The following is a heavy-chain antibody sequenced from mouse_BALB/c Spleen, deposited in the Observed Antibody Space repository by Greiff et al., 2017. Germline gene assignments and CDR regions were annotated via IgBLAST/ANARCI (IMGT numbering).Heavy chain of an antibody. J-gene: IGHJ4*01. Sequence: QVQLQQSGAELAKPGASVKMSCKASGYTFTSYWMHWVKQRPGQGLEWIGYINPSTGYTEYNQKFKDKATLTADKSSSTAYMQLSSLTSEDSAVYYCARDWRAMDYWGQGTSVTVSS. CDR1: GYTFTSYW. D-gene: IGHD4-1*01. CDR2: INPSTGYT. V-gene: IGHV1-7*01. CDR3: ARDWRAMDY.